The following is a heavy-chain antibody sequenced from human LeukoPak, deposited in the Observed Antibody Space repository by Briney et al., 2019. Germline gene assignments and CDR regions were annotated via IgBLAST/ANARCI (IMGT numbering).Heavy chain of an antibody. V-gene: IGHV3-21*04. CDR2: ISSSSSYI. CDR3: AKGPLLWD. D-gene: IGHD2/OR15-2a*01. CDR1: GFNFITYT. Sequence: PGGSLRLSCAASGFNFITYTMNWVRQAPGKGLEWVSSISSSSSYIYYADSVQGRFTISRGNAKKSLYLQMNSLRAEDTAVYYCAKGPLLWDWGQGTLVTVSS. J-gene: IGHJ4*02.